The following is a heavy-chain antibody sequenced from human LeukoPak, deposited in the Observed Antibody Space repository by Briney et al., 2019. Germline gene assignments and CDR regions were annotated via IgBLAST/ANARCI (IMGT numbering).Heavy chain of an antibody. CDR3: ATPGSGIWCFDY. V-gene: IGHV3-7*01. J-gene: IGHJ4*02. CDR1: GFTFSTYW. CDR2: IKQDGSEK. D-gene: IGHD6-13*01. Sequence: QAGGSLRLSCAASGFTFSTYWMSWVRQAPGKGLEWVASIKQDGSEKYYVDSVKGRFTISRDNAKNSVYLQMTSLRAEDTAVYYCATPGSGIWCFDYWGQGTLLTVSS.